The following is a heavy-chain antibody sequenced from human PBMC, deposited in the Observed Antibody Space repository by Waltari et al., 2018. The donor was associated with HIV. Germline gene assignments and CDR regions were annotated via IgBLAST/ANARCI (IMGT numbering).Heavy chain of an antibody. D-gene: IGHD2-2*02. CDR2: INTDGSST. CDR1: GFTFSSYW. Sequence: EVQLVESGGGLVPPGGSLRLSCAASGFTFSSYWIHWVRQAPGKGLVWVSRINTDGSSTSYADSVKGRFTISRDNAKNTLYLQMNSLRAEDTAVYYCARGGHCSGISCYTGDYSYGLDVWGQGTTVTVSS. CDR3: ARGGHCSGISCYTGDYSYGLDV. J-gene: IGHJ6*02. V-gene: IGHV3-74*01.